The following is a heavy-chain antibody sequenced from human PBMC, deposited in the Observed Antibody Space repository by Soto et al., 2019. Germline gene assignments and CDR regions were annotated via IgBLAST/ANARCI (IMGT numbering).Heavy chain of an antibody. Sequence: SETLSLTCTVSGGSISSYYWSWIRQPPGKGLEWIGYIYYSGSTNYNASLKSRVTISVDTSKNQFSLKLSSVTAADTAVYYCARDSIGYSYGSTLFYYYYGMDVWGQGTTVTVSS. D-gene: IGHD5-18*01. CDR2: IYYSGST. J-gene: IGHJ6*02. CDR3: ARDSIGYSYGSTLFYYYYGMDV. CDR1: GGSISSYY. V-gene: IGHV4-59*01.